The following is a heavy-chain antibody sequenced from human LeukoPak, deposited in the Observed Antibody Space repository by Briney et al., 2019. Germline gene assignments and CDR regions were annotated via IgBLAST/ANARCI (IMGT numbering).Heavy chain of an antibody. J-gene: IGHJ4*02. V-gene: IGHV4-4*02. CDR3: ARTPSQIAYFDY. CDR2: INHSGST. Sequence: PSGTLSLTCAVSGGSISSSNWWSWVRQPPGKGLEWIGEINHSGSTNYNPSLKSRVTISVDTSKNQFSLKLSSVTAADTAVYYCARTPSQIAYFDYWGQGTLVTVSS. CDR1: GGSISSSNW. D-gene: IGHD2-2*01.